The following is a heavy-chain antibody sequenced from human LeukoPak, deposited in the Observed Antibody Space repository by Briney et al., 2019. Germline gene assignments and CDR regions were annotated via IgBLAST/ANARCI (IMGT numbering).Heavy chain of an antibody. CDR1: GYTFTSYY. V-gene: IGHV1-46*01. D-gene: IGHD4-17*01. Sequence: ASVKVSCKASGYTFTSYYMHWVRQAPGQGLEWMGIINPSGGSTSYAQKFQGRVTMTRDMSTSTVYMELSSLRSEDTAVYYCARSYGDYVPFDPWGQGTLVTVSS. J-gene: IGHJ5*02. CDR2: INPSGGST. CDR3: ARSYGDYVPFDP.